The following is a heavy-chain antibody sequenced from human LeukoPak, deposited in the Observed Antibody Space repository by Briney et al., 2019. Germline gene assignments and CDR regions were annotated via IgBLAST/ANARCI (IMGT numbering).Heavy chain of an antibody. Sequence: SVKVSCKAAGGTFSSYAISWVRQAPGQGLEWMGGIIPIFGTAKYAQKFQGRVTSTTDESTSTDYMVLSSLRSEDTAVYACARSGDSTSRLTYYYYYYMGVWGKGTTVTVSS. J-gene: IGHJ6*03. CDR1: GGTFSSYA. CDR3: ARSGDSTSRLTYYYYYYMGV. V-gene: IGHV1-69*05. CDR2: IIPIFGTA. D-gene: IGHD2-2*01.